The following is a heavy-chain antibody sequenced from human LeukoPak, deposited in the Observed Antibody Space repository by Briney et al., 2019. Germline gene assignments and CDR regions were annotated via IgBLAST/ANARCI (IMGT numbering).Heavy chain of an antibody. CDR3: AKPPPEYSGTWYSPPFDY. J-gene: IGHJ4*02. CDR2: VSGSGDNT. V-gene: IGHV3-23*01. Sequence: GGSLRLSCAASGFTFSSYAMGWVRQAPGKGLEWVSAVSGSGDNTYYADSVKGRFTISRDNSKNTLYLQMNSLRAEDTAVYYCAKPPPEYSGTWYSPPFDYWGQGTLVTVSS. CDR1: GFTFSSYA. D-gene: IGHD6-13*01.